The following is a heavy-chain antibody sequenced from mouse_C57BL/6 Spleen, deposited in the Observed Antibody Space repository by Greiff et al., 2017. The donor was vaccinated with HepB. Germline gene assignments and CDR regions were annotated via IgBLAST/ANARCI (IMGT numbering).Heavy chain of an antibody. Sequence: QVQLKESGAELAKPGASVKLSCKASGYTFTSYWMHWVKQRPGQGLEWIGYINPSSGYTKYNQKFKDKATLTAEKSSSTAYMQLSSLTYEDSAVYYCARGGYGSPFDYWGQGTTLTVSS. CDR1: GYTFTSYW. V-gene: IGHV1-7*01. CDR2: INPSSGYT. J-gene: IGHJ2*01. CDR3: ARGGYGSPFDY. D-gene: IGHD1-1*01.